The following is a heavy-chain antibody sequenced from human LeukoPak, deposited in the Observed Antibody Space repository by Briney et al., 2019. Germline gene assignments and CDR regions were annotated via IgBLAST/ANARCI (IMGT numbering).Heavy chain of an antibody. D-gene: IGHD1-26*01. CDR3: ARVGYSGSYRHVYHMDV. CDR1: GFTFSSYW. CDR2: IKQDGSEK. Sequence: AGGSLRLSCAASGFTFSSYWMSWVRQAPGKGLEWVANIKQDGSEKYYVDSVKGRFTISRDNAKNSLYLQMNSLRAEDTAVYYCARVGYSGSYRHVYHMDVWGKGTTVTVSS. J-gene: IGHJ6*03. V-gene: IGHV3-7*01.